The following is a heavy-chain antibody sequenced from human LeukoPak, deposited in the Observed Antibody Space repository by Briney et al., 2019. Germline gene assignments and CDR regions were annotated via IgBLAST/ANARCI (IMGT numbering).Heavy chain of an antibody. J-gene: IGHJ4*02. V-gene: IGHV5-51*01. D-gene: IGHD4-17*01. CDR1: GYSFTTYW. Sequence: GESLKISCKGSGYSFTTYWIAWVRQMPGKGLEWMGIIYPGDSDTRYSPSFQGQVTISADKSITTAYLQWSSLKASDTAMYYCARIWGTTVTYFDYWGQGTLVTVSS. CDR2: IYPGDSDT. CDR3: ARIWGTTVTYFDY.